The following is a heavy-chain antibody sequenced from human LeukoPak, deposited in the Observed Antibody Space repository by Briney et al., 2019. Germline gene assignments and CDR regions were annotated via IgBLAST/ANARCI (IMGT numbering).Heavy chain of an antibody. CDR2: IWYDGSNK. Sequence: GGSLRLSCAASGFTFSSYGMHWVRQAPGKGLEWVAVIWYDGSNKYYADSVKGRFTISRDNSKNTLYLQMNSLRAEDTAVYYCASHSSGYYYTPYYFDYWGQGTLVTVSS. D-gene: IGHD3-22*01. J-gene: IGHJ4*02. CDR3: ASHSSGYYYTPYYFDY. V-gene: IGHV3-33*01. CDR1: GFTFSSYG.